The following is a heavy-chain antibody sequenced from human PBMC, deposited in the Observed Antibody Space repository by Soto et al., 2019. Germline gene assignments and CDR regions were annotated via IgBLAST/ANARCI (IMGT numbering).Heavy chain of an antibody. D-gene: IGHD3-16*01. CDR1: GYTFTSYD. CDR2: MNPNSANT. V-gene: IGHV1-8*01. Sequence: QVQLVQSGAEVKKPGASVKVSCKASGYTFTSYDINWVRQATGQGREWMGWMNPNSANTGYAQKFQGRVTMTRNTSIRTAYMELGSPRSEDTAVYSCAREGVRGMDVWGQGTTVTVSS. CDR3: AREGVRGMDV. J-gene: IGHJ6*02.